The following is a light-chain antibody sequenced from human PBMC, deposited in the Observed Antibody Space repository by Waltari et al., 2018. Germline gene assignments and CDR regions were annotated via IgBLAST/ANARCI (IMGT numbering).Light chain of an antibody. CDR3: QHHNNLPPWT. J-gene: IGKJ2*02. V-gene: IGKV1-33*01. CDR1: QDIGKY. CDR2: DTS. Sequence: DIELTQSPASLSASVGDTVTISCQASQDIGKYLNWYQQKPGQAPEVLIYDTSSLQTGVPSRCTGRGTGTYVTFTINDVQPEDSATYYCQHHNNLPPWTFGRGTKLEI.